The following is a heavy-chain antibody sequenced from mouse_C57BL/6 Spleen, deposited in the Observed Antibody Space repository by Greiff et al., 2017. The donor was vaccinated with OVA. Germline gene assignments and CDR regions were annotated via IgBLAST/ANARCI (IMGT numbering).Heavy chain of an antibody. D-gene: IGHD1-1*01. Sequence: EVMLVESGGGLVKPGGSLKLSCAASGFTFSSYAMSWVRQTPEKRLEWVATISDGGSYTYYPDNVKGRFTISRDNAKNNLYLQMSHLKSEDTAMYYCARVHGSSYAMDYWGQGTSVTVSS. CDR2: ISDGGSYT. CDR1: GFTFSSYA. V-gene: IGHV5-4*03. CDR3: ARVHGSSYAMDY. J-gene: IGHJ4*01.